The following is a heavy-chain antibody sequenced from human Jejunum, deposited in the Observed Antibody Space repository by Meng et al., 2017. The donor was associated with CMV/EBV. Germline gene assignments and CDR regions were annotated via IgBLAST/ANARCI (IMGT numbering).Heavy chain of an antibody. D-gene: IGHD1-1*01. CDR2: ISVYSVTT. Sequence: FTIFRINWVRQAPGQGLGWMGWISVYSVTTNYAQNLQGRLTLTTDTSTSTAYMELRSLRSDDTAVHYCAREDELYNWTDGRSSYFHYWGQGTLVTVSS. J-gene: IGHJ4*02. CDR1: FTIFR. CDR3: AREDELYNWTDGRSSYFHY. V-gene: IGHV1-18*01.